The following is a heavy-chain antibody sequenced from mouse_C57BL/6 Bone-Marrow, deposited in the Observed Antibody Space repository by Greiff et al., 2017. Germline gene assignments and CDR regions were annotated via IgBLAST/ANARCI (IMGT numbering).Heavy chain of an antibody. J-gene: IGHJ4*01. V-gene: IGHV1-15*01. CDR2: IDPETGGT. CDR1: GYTFTDYE. CDR3: THMVTTEGYYAIDY. D-gene: IGHD2-2*01. Sequence: QVQLQQSGAELVRPGASVTLSCKASGYTFTDYEMHWVKQTPVHGLEWIGAIDPETGGTAYHQTFKGQAILTADKSSRTAYMELRSLTSEDAAVYYYTHMVTTEGYYAIDYWGQGTSVTVSS.